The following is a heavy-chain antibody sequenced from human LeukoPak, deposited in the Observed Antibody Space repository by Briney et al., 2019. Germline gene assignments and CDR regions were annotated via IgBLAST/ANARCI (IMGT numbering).Heavy chain of an antibody. D-gene: IGHD4-17*01. CDR2: IYTTGST. V-gene: IGHV4-4*07. CDR1: GAPISSYY. CDR3: ARVEHDYEDGRYFDL. J-gene: IGHJ2*01. Sequence: SDTLPLTCTVSGAPISSYYWSWIRQTAGKGLEWIGIIYTTGSTNYNRSLKSRSSISVDKSKNQLSLKLSSVTAADTPVYYCARVEHDYEDGRYFDLWGRGTLVTVSS.